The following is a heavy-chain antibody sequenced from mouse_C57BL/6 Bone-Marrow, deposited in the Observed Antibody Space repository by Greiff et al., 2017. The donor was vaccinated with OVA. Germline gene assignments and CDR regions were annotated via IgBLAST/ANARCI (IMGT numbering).Heavy chain of an antibody. Sequence: QVQLQQSGAELVRPGTSVKMSCKASGYTFTNYWIGWAKQRPGHGLELIGDIYPGGGYTNYNEKFKGKATLTADKSSSTAYMQFSSLTSEDSAIYYCARLGPYAMDYWGQGTSVTVSS. D-gene: IGHD4-1*01. V-gene: IGHV1-63*01. CDR3: ARLGPYAMDY. CDR2: IYPGGGYT. CDR1: GYTFTNYW. J-gene: IGHJ4*01.